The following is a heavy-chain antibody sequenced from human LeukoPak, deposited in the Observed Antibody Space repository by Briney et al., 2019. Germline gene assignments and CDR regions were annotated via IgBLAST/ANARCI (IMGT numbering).Heavy chain of an antibody. CDR1: GGSFSGYY. Sequence: SETLSLTCAVYGGSFSGYYWSWIRQPPGKGLEWIGEINHSGSTNYDPSLKSRVTISVVQSKSQFSLRLSSVTAADTAVYYCARGRGVVVADTYKNYFDYWGQGTLVTVSS. V-gene: IGHV4-34*01. D-gene: IGHD2-15*01. CDR3: ARGRGVVVADTYKNYFDY. CDR2: INHSGST. J-gene: IGHJ4*02.